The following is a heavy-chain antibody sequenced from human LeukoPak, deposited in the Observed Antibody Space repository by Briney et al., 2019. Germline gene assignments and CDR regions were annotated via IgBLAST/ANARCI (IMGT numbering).Heavy chain of an antibody. Sequence: RGSLRLSCAASGFTFSSYGMHWVRQAPGKGLEWVAVISYDGSNKYYADSVKGRFTISRDNAKNSLYLQMNSLRADDTAFYYCARDTLGEGEDANYAVYYFDYWGQGTVVTVSS. V-gene: IGHV3-30*03. J-gene: IGHJ4*02. CDR2: ISYDGSNK. CDR3: ARDTLGEGEDANYAVYYFDY. D-gene: IGHD4/OR15-4a*01. CDR1: GFTFSSYG.